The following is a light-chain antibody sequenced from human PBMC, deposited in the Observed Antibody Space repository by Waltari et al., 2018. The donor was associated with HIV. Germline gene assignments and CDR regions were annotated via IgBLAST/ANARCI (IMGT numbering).Light chain of an antibody. Sequence: QSVLTQPPSTSGTPGQRVTISCSGSISNIGNNYVYWYQHLPGTAPKLLIYNNNRRPSGLPDRFSGSKSDTSASLAISGLRSEDEAEYYCSTWDDKMSGVIFGGGTKLTVL. CDR1: ISNIGNNY. CDR2: NNN. CDR3: STWDDKMSGVI. J-gene: IGLJ2*01. V-gene: IGLV1-47*01.